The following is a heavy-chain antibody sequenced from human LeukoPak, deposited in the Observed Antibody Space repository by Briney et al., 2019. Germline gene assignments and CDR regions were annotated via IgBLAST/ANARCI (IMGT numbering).Heavy chain of an antibody. D-gene: IGHD3-22*01. CDR3: ARDRNTMILID. J-gene: IGHJ4*02. V-gene: IGHV1-2*02. Sequence: GASVKVSCKASGYTFTGYYMHWVRHAPGQGLEWMGWINPNSGDTNYAQKFQGRVTMTRDTSISTAYMELSRLRSDDAAVYYCARDRNTMILIDWGQGTLVTVSS. CDR2: INPNSGDT. CDR1: GYTFTGYY.